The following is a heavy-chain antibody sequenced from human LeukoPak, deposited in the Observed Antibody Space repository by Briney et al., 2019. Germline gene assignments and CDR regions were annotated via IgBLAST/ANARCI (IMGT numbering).Heavy chain of an antibody. Sequence: GGSLRLSCVASGFTFSSYWMCWVRQAPGKGLEWVANIKEDGSEKHYVDSVKGRFTISRDNTKNSLYLQMNSLRSEDTAVYYCARGRVVAATRSRSKSWFDPWGQGTLVTVSS. D-gene: IGHD2-15*01. CDR3: ARGRVVAATRSRSKSWFDP. J-gene: IGHJ5*02. CDR2: IKEDGSEK. CDR1: GFTFSSYW. V-gene: IGHV3-7*03.